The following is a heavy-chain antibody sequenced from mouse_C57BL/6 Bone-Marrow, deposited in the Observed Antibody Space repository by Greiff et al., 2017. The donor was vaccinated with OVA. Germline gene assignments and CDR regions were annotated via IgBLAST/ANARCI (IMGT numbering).Heavy chain of an antibody. CDR1: GYTFTDYY. D-gene: IGHD3-1*01. V-gene: IGHV1-26*01. Sequence: EVQLQQSGPELVKPGASVKISCKASGYTFTDYYMNWVKQSHGKSLEWIGDINPNNVGTSYNQKFKGKSTLTVDKSSSTAYMELRSLTSEDSAVYYCARDSRVYYFDYWGQGTTLTVSS. CDR2: INPNNVGT. CDR3: ARDSRVYYFDY. J-gene: IGHJ2*01.